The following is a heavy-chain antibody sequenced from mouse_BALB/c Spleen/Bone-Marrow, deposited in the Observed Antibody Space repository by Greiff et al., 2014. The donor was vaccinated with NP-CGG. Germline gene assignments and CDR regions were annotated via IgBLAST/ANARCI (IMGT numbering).Heavy chain of an antibody. J-gene: IGHJ2*01. V-gene: IGHV1-7*01. CDR3: ARDY. CDR1: GYTFTDTW. Sequence: QVHVKQSXPELAKPGASVKMSCKASGYTFTDTWIHWIKQRPGQGLEWIGYINPSTGYAEYNQNFKDKAALTVDKSSSTAYMQLSSLTSEDSAVYYCARDYWGQGTTLTVSS. CDR2: INPSTGYA.